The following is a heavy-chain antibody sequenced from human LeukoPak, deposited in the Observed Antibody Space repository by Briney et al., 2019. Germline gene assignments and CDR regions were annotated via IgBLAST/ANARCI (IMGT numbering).Heavy chain of an antibody. V-gene: IGHV1-69*05. D-gene: IGHD3-22*01. J-gene: IGHJ3*02. CDR1: GGTFSSYA. CDR3: ATRPYYYDSSGFAFDI. Sequence: GSSVKVSCKASGGTFSSYAISWVRQAPGQGLEWMGGIIPIFGTANYAQKFQGRVTITTDESTSTAYMEPSSLRSEDTAVYYCATRPYYYDSSGFAFDIWGQGTMVTVSS. CDR2: IIPIFGTA.